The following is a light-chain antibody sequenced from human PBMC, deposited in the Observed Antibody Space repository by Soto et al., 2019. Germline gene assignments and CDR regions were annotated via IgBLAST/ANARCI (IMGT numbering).Light chain of an antibody. V-gene: IGKV1-27*01. CDR3: QSFDSAPRT. Sequence: DVQMTQSPSSLSASVGDRVTITCRASQDISNYLAWYQQKSGKVPKLLIYAASILQSGVPSRFSGSGSGSDFTLTISSLQPEDVAIYYCQSFDSAPRTFDPGTKVDIK. J-gene: IGKJ3*01. CDR2: AAS. CDR1: QDISNY.